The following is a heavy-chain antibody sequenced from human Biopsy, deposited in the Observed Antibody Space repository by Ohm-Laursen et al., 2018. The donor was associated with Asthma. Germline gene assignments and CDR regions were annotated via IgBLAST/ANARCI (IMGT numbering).Heavy chain of an antibody. CDR3: ARFKRGYSYGYAGVFDY. V-gene: IGHV3-48*02. CDR1: GFTFSSYS. Sequence: SLRLSCAASGFTFSSYSMNWVRQAPGKGLEWVSYISRSSSTIYYADSVKGRFTISRDNAKNSLYLQMNSLRDEGTAVYYCARFKRGYSYGYAGVFDYWGQGTLVTVSS. D-gene: IGHD5-18*01. J-gene: IGHJ4*02. CDR2: ISRSSSTI.